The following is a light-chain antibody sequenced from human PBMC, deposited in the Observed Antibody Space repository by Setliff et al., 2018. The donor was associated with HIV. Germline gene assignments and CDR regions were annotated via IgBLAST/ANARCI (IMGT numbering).Light chain of an antibody. J-gene: IGLJ3*02. Sequence: QSALTQPASVAGSPGQSITISCTGTSSDVGGYNYVAWYQQHPGKAPKLIMFDVSNRPSGVSNRFSGSKSGNTASLTISGLQAEDEADYYCNSYTTRSPLGVFGRGTKVTVL. CDR3: NSYTTRSPLGV. CDR1: SSDVGGYNY. V-gene: IGLV2-14*03. CDR2: DVS.